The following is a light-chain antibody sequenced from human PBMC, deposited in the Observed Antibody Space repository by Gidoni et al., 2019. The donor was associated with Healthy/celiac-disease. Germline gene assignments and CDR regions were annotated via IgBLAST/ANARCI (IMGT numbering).Light chain of an antibody. Sequence: QSVLTQPPSVSAAPGQKVTISCSGSSSNIGNNYVSWYQQLPGTAPKLLIYDNNKRPSGIPDRFSGSKSGTSATLGITGLQTGDEADYYCGTWDSSLSERGVFGGGTKLTVL. J-gene: IGLJ2*01. V-gene: IGLV1-51*01. CDR2: DNN. CDR1: SSNIGNNY. CDR3: GTWDSSLSERGV.